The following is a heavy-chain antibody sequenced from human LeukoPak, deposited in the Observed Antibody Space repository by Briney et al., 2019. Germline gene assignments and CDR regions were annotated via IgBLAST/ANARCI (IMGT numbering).Heavy chain of an antibody. CDR2: IKPNSGDT. J-gene: IGHJ5*02. CDR1: GYSFADYY. D-gene: IGHD3-10*01. V-gene: IGHV1-2*02. Sequence: ASVKVSCKASGYSFADYYMHWVRQAPGQGLEWMGWIKPNSGDTRSAQKFQGRVIMARDTSTGTAYMELSSLRYDDTAVYYCATNILVRDIINWFDPWGQGTLVTVSS. CDR3: ATNILVRDIINWFDP.